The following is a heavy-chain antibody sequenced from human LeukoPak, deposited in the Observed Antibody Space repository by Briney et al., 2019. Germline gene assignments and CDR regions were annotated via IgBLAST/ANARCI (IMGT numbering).Heavy chain of an antibody. CDR2: IFYTGST. D-gene: IGHD5-24*01. CDR3: ARRVATKPKYCFDN. Sequence: SETLSLTCTVSGXSFNSYYWTWIRQPPGKGLEWIGFIFYTGSTSYNPSLKSRVTISLDTSKTQFSLRLSSVAAADTAVYYCARRVATKPKYCFDNWGQGTLVTVST. V-gene: IGHV4-59*08. CDR1: GXSFNSYY. J-gene: IGHJ4*02.